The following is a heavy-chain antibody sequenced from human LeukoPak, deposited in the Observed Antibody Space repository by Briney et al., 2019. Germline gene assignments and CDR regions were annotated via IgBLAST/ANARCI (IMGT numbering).Heavy chain of an antibody. Sequence: GGSLRLSCAASGFTFSTYAMSWVRQAPGRGLEWVSVSGDNTYYADSVKGRFTISRDNAKNSLYLQMNSLRAEDTAVYYCARDEGGIAVAGTLLWGQGTLVTVSS. CDR1: GFTFSTYA. CDR2: SGDNT. CDR3: ARDEGGIAVAGTLL. V-gene: IGHV3-23*01. J-gene: IGHJ4*02. D-gene: IGHD6-19*01.